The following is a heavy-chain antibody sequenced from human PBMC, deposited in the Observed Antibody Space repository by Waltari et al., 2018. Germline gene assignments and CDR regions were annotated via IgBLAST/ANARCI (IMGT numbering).Heavy chain of an antibody. CDR3: AKDAFGNTYLDF. CDR2: IWLDGSDK. D-gene: IGHD2-2*02. J-gene: IGHJ4*02. V-gene: IGHV3-30*02. Sequence: QVNLVESGGGVVQPGGSLRLSCAPSGSTFSNFGMHWVSQAPGKGLEWVALIWLDGSDKFYADSVRGRFTISRDNSARTLYLDMDSLRLDDTAMYYWAKDAFGNTYLDFWGQGTLVTVSS. CDR1: GSTFSNFG.